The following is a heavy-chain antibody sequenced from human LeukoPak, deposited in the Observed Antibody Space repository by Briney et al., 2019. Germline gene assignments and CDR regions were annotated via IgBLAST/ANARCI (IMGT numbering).Heavy chain of an antibody. J-gene: IGHJ4*02. CDR1: GFTFSSYW. CDR3: ARAGYTSGYDY. Sequence: GGSLRLSCAASGFTFSSYWMSWVRQAPGKRLEWLANIKEDGSDKYYVDSVKGRFTISRDNAKNSLYLQMNNLRVEDTAVYYCARAGYTSGYDYWGQGTLVTVSS. D-gene: IGHD6-19*01. CDR2: IKEDGSDK. V-gene: IGHV3-7*01.